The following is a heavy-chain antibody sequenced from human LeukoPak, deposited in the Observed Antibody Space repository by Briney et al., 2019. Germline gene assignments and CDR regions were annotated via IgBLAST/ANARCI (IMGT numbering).Heavy chain of an antibody. CDR2: IYTSGST. V-gene: IGHV4-4*07. CDR3: ARGRSGWFGESKWYYFDY. CDR1: GGSISSYY. Sequence: PSETLSLTCSVSGGSISSYYCSWIRQPAGNGLEWFGRIYTSGSTNYNPSLKSRVTMSVDTSKNQFSLKLSSVTAADTAVYYCARGRSGWFGESKWYYFDYWGQGTLVTVSS. D-gene: IGHD3-10*01. J-gene: IGHJ4*02.